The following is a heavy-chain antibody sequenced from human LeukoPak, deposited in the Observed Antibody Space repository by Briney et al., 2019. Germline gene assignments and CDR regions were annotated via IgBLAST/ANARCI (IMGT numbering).Heavy chain of an antibody. D-gene: IGHD2-21*02. CDR2: ISGSGGST. V-gene: IGHV3-23*01. J-gene: IGHJ4*02. CDR3: AKGAHCGGDCYSYFEY. Sequence: GALRLSCAASGFTCSSYAMSWVRQAPGKGLEWVSAISGSGGSTYYADSVKGRFTISRDNSKNTLYLQMNSLRDEDTAVYYCAKGAHCGGDCYSYFEYWGQGTLVTVSS. CDR1: GFTCSSYA.